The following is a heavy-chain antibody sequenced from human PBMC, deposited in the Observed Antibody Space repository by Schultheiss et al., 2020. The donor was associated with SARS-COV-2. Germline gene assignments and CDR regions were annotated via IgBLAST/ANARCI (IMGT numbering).Heavy chain of an antibody. Sequence: GGSLRLSCAASGFTFSSYSMNWVRQAPGKGLEWVAVIWYDGSNKYYADSVKGRFTISRDNSKNTLYLQMNSLRAEDTAVYYCAKGGAYYYFNYWGQGTLVTVSS. CDR2: IWYDGSNK. CDR3: AKGGAYYYFNY. CDR1: GFTFSSYS. J-gene: IGHJ4*02. D-gene: IGHD3-3*01. V-gene: IGHV3-33*06.